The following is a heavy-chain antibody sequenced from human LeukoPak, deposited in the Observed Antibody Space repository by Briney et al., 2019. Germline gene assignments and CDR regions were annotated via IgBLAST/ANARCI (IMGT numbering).Heavy chain of an antibody. D-gene: IGHD3-10*01. Sequence: GGSLRLSCAASGFTFSSYGMHWVRQAPGKGLEWVAFIRYDGSNKYYADSVKGRFTISRDNSKNTLYLQMNSLRAEDTAVYYCARGRSRVRGVIIVPDYWGQGTLVTVSS. CDR1: GFTFSSYG. CDR3: ARGRSRVRGVIIVPDY. J-gene: IGHJ4*02. CDR2: IRYDGSNK. V-gene: IGHV3-30*02.